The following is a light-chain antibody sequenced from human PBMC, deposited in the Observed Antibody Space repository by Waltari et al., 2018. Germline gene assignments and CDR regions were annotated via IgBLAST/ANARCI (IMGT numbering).Light chain of an antibody. CDR1: ESVPANY. CDR3: QQYGETPWT. CDR2: GAS. J-gene: IGKJ1*01. Sequence: IVLTPSPGTLSLSPGERATLSCRATESVPANYLAWYQQKPGQAPRLLISGASSRATGIPDRFSGRGSGTDFTLTIARLEPEDFALYYCQQYGETPWTFGQGTKVDLK. V-gene: IGKV3-20*01.